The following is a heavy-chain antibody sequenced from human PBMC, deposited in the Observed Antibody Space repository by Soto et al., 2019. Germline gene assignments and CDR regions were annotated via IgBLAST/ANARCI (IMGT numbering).Heavy chain of an antibody. CDR2: IWYDGSNK. V-gene: IGHV3-33*01. CDR3: ARGGWVDPYDYYYVPY. CDR1: GFTFSSYG. D-gene: IGHD3-10*02. J-gene: IGHJ4*02. Sequence: GGSLRLSCAASGFTFSSYGMHWVRQAPGKGLEWVAVIWYDGSNKYYADSVKGRFTISRDNSKNTLYLQMNSLRAEDTAVYYCARGGWVDPYDYYYVPYWGQGTLVTVSS.